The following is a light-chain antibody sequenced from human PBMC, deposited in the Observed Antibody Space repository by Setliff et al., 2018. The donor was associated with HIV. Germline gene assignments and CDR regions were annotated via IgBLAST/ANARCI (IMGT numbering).Light chain of an antibody. CDR1: SSDVGNYNL. CDR2: EVD. Sequence: QSVLAQPASVSGSPGQSITISCTGTSSDVGNYNLVSWYQHYPGKAPKLIIYEVDKRPSGVSSRFSGSKSGNAASLTISGLQAEDEADYHCCSYAGESTFVFGGGTK. J-gene: IGLJ2*01. CDR3: CSYAGESTFV. V-gene: IGLV2-23*02.